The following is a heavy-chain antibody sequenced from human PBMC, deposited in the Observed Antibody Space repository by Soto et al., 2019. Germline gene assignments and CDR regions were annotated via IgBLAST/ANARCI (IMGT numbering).Heavy chain of an antibody. CDR3: VRLRGAYLDPDL. J-gene: IGHJ4*02. CDR1: GYRISSQW. V-gene: IGHV5-51*01. D-gene: IGHD1-26*01. Sequence: GESLKISCNGSGYRISSQWIGWVRQTPGEGLQLMGVIYPADSDTRYSPSFQGQVTISADKSIGAAYLQWSSLRASDTAIYYCVRLRGAYLDPDLWGQGTRVTVSS. CDR2: IYPADSDT.